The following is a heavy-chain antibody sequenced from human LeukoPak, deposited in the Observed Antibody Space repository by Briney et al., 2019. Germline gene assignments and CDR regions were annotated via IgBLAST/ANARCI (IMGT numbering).Heavy chain of an antibody. CDR3: ARLLPHPHTYYYDSSGSMDMDV. Sequence: ASVKVSCKASGYTFTSYYMHWVRQAPGQGLEWMGIINPSGGSTSYAQKFQGRVTMTRDTSTSTVYMGLSSLRSEDTAVYYCARLLPHPHTYYYDSSGSMDMDVWGQGTTVTVSS. CDR2: INPSGGST. D-gene: IGHD3-22*01. CDR1: GYTFTSYY. J-gene: IGHJ6*02. V-gene: IGHV1-46*01.